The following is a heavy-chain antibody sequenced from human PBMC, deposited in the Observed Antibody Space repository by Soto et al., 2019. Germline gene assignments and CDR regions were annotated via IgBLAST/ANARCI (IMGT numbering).Heavy chain of an antibody. Sequence: QVQLVQSGAEVKKPGSSVKVSCKASGGTFRSYAISWVRQAPGQGLEWMGGIIPIFGTANYAQKFQGRVAITADESTSSAYMELSSLRSEDTAVYYGAREGPGGATGYFDYWGQGTLVTVSS. V-gene: IGHV1-69*12. CDR1: GGTFRSYA. D-gene: IGHD1-26*01. CDR2: IIPIFGTA. CDR3: AREGPGGATGYFDY. J-gene: IGHJ4*02.